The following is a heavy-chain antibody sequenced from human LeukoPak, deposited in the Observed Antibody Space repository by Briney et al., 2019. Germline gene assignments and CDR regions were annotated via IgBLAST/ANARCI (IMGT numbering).Heavy chain of an antibody. D-gene: IGHD3-22*01. CDR1: GYTFTSYD. Sequence: GASVKVSCKASGYTFTSYDINWVRQATGQGLGWMGWMNPNSGNTGYAQKFQGRVTMTRNTSISTAYMELSRLRSDDTALYYCARVDDRGHYYDSSGPRKLFDYWGQGTLVTVSS. CDR3: ARVDDRGHYYDSSGPRKLFDY. J-gene: IGHJ4*02. CDR2: MNPNSGNT. V-gene: IGHV1-8*01.